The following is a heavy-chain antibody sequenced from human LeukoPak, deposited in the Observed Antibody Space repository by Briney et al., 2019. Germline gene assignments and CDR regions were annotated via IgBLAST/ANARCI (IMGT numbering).Heavy chain of an antibody. CDR2: IYYSGST. Sequence: PGGSLRLSCAASGLTFSRYWMHWVRQPPGKGLEWIGTIYYSGSTYYNPSLKSRVTISVDTSKNQFSLKLNSVTAADTAVYYCAVHWYDYGSGSYNNQDYWGQGTLVTVSS. CDR1: GLTFSRYW. CDR3: AVHWYDYGSGSYNNQDY. J-gene: IGHJ4*02. D-gene: IGHD3-10*01. V-gene: IGHV4-59*04.